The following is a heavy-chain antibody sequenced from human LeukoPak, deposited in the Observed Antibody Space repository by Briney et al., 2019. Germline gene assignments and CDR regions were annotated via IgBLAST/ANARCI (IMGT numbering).Heavy chain of an antibody. CDR1: GVSITIYS. J-gene: IGHJ4*02. Sequence: SETLSLTCSVSGVSITIYSWSWIRQPPGKGLEWLGYFSYGGSTNYNPSLKSRVTISVDTSKNQFSLKLSSMTAADTAVYYCATLSGVNNFWGQGTLVSVSS. CDR3: ATLSGVNNF. CDR2: FSYGGST. V-gene: IGHV4-59*08. D-gene: IGHD1-14*01.